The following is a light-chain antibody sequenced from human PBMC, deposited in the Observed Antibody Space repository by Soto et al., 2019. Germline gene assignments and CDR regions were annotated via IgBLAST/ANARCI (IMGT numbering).Light chain of an antibody. CDR3: QQRSTWLSYT. Sequence: EIVLTQSPATLSLSPGERATLSCRASQSVSSYLAWYQQKPGQAPRLLIYDASNRATGIPARFSDSGSGTEFTLTISSIEPEDFADYYCQQRSTWLSYTFGQGTKLEIK. J-gene: IGKJ2*01. V-gene: IGKV3-11*01. CDR1: QSVSSY. CDR2: DAS.